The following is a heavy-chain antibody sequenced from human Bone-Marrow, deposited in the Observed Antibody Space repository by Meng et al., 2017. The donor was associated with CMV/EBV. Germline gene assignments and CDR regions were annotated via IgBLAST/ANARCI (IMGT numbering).Heavy chain of an antibody. Sequence: GGSLRLSCAASGFTFSDYYMSWIRQAPGKGLEWVSYISSSSSYIYYADSVKGRFTISRDNAKNSLYLQMNSLRAEDTAVYYCARDAPLGYCSSTSCRGFDYWGQGTLVTVSS. CDR3: ARDAPLGYCSSTSCRGFDY. D-gene: IGHD2-2*01. CDR2: ISSSSSYI. V-gene: IGHV3-11*06. J-gene: IGHJ4*02. CDR1: GFTFSDYY.